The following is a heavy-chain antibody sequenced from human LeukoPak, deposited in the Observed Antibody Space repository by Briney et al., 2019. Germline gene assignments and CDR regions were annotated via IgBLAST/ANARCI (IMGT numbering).Heavy chain of an antibody. Sequence: SVKVSCKASGGTLSSYAISWVRQAPGQGLEWMGGIIPIFGTANYAQKFQGRVTITTDESTSTAYMELSSLRSEDTAVYYCARHSGSSLYYFDYWGQGTLVTVSS. D-gene: IGHD1-26*01. CDR1: GGTLSSYA. CDR3: ARHSGSSLYYFDY. V-gene: IGHV1-69*05. J-gene: IGHJ4*02. CDR2: IIPIFGTA.